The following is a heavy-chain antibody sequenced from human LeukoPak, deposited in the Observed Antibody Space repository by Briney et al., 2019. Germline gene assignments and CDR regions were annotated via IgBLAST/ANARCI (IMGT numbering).Heavy chain of an antibody. J-gene: IGHJ4*02. CDR2: ISGSGGST. Sequence: PGGSLRLSCAASGFTFSSYAMSWVRQAPGKGLEWVSAISGSGGSTYYADSVKGRFTISRDNSKNTLYLQMSSLRAEDTAVYYCAKGYDFWSGYYDYWGQGTLVTVSS. V-gene: IGHV3-23*01. CDR3: AKGYDFWSGYYDY. CDR1: GFTFSSYA. D-gene: IGHD3-3*01.